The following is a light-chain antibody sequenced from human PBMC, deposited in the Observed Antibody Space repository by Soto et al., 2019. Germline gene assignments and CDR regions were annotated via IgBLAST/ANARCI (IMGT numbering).Light chain of an antibody. J-gene: IGKJ4*01. Sequence: DIQMTQSPSSLSASVGDRVTITCQASQNINNYLNWYQQKPGRAPKLLIYDASNLEAGVPARFSGSGSGTHFTFTINSLQPEDVATYFCEQYDTLPLTFGGGTKVDIK. CDR1: QNINNY. CDR2: DAS. CDR3: EQYDTLPLT. V-gene: IGKV1-33*01.